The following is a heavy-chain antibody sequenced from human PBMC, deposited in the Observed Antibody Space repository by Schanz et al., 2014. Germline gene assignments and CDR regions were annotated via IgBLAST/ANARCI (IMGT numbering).Heavy chain of an antibody. D-gene: IGHD3-3*01. V-gene: IGHV1-3*04. CDR3: ARSAGRDFWSGYYTRFDY. CDR1: GYTFTSYG. J-gene: IGHJ4*02. CDR2: INTGSGDT. Sequence: QVHLVQSGAEVKRPGASVKVSCKASGYTFTSYGISWVRQAPGQGLEWMGWINTGSGDTKYSQNFQGRVTITRDTSASTAYMELSSLRSDDTAVYYCARSAGRDFWSGYYTRFDYWGQGTLVTVSS.